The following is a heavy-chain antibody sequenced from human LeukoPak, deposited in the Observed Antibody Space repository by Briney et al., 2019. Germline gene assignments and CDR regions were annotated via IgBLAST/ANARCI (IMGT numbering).Heavy chain of an antibody. CDR2: INQDGTIE. CDR1: GFTFSSSW. CDR3: ARGLGNTLDY. D-gene: IGHD7-27*01. Sequence: GGSLRLSCAASGFTFSSSWMSWVRQAPGKGLEWVANINQDGTIESFLNSVRGRFSISRDNTENSLYLQMNSLRDDDTAVYYCARGLGNTLDYWGQGTLVTVSS. J-gene: IGHJ4*02. V-gene: IGHV3-7*04.